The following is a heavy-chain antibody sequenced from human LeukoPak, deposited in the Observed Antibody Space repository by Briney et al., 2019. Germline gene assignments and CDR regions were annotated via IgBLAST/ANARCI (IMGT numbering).Heavy chain of an antibody. CDR3: TRAPEAVGATSPHMDV. V-gene: IGHV4-59*01. CDR2: IYDSGSA. D-gene: IGHD1-26*01. Sequence: SETLSLTCTVSGGSISTYYWSWIRQSPGKGLQWIAYIYDSGSANYNPSLKSRVTISVDTSKNQFSLKLSSVTAADTAVYYCTRAPEAVGATSPHMDVWGRGATVTVSS. CDR1: GGSISTYY. J-gene: IGHJ6*03.